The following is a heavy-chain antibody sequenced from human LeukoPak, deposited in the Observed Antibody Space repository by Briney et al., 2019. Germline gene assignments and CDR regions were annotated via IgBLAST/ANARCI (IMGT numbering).Heavy chain of an antibody. J-gene: IGHJ5*02. D-gene: IGHD2-2*02. CDR2: ISWNSGSI. CDR3: ARDRCSSTSCYNTPNWFDP. V-gene: IGHV3-9*01. Sequence: GGSLRLSCAASGFTFDDYAMHWVRQAPGKGLEWVSGISWNSGSIGYADSVKGRFTISRDNAKNSVYLQMNSLRSEDTAFYHCARDRCSSTSCYNTPNWFDPWGQGTLVTVSS. CDR1: GFTFDDYA.